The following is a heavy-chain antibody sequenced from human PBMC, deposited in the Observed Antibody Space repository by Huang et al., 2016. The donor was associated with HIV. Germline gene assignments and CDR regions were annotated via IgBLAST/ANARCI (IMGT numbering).Heavy chain of an antibody. Sequence: QLQLQESGPGLVKPSETLSLTCTVSGGSIRSDNYYWGWIRQPPGKGLEWIGRIYYSGSTYYNPSLKRRVTITGDTSKNHFSLRMRSVTAADTAVYYCARLPGSITMIRGVITDPYWGQGTLVTVSS. J-gene: IGHJ4*02. V-gene: IGHV4-39*02. CDR3: ARLPGSITMIRGVITDPY. CDR2: IYYSGST. CDR1: GGSIRSDNYY. D-gene: IGHD3-10*01.